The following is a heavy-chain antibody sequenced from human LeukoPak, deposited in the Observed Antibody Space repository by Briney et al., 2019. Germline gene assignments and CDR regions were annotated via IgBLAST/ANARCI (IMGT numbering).Heavy chain of an antibody. CDR2: IYYSGST. Sequence: SETLSLTCTVSGGSISSYYWSWIRQPPGKGLEWIGYIYYSGSTNYNPSLKSRVTISVDTSKNQFSLKLSSVTAADTAVYYCARGTTVLDYWGQGTLVTVSS. V-gene: IGHV4-59*01. CDR1: GGSISSYY. CDR3: ARGTTVLDY. D-gene: IGHD4-17*01. J-gene: IGHJ4*02.